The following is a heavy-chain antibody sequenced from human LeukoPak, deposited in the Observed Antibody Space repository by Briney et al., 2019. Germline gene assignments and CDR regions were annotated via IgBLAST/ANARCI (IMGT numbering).Heavy chain of an antibody. V-gene: IGHV4-59*01. CDR3: ARVRGYSSLNAFDI. Sequence: PSETLSLTCTVSGGSISSYYWSWLRQPPGKGLEWIGYIYYSGSTNYNPSLKSRVTISVDTSKNQFSLKLSSVTAADTAVYYCARVRGYSSLNAFDIWGQGTMVTVSS. D-gene: IGHD6-13*01. CDR1: GGSISSYY. J-gene: IGHJ3*02. CDR2: IYYSGST.